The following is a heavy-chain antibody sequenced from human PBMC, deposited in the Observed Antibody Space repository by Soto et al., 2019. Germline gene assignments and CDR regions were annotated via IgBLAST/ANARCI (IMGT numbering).Heavy chain of an antibody. CDR1: GFTFDDYG. D-gene: IGHD6-19*01. CDR3: ARSGGSSGWSYFDY. J-gene: IGHJ4*02. CDR2: INWKGGST. Sequence: GGSLRLSCAASGFTFDDYGMSWVRQAPGKVLEWVSGINWKGGSTGYANSVKGRFTISRDNAKNSLYLQRNSLRAEGTALYHLARSGGSSGWSYFDYWGQGTLVTVSS. V-gene: IGHV3-20*01.